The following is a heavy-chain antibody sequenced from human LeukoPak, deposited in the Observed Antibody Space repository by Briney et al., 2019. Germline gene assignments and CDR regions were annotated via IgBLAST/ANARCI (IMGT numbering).Heavy chain of an antibody. CDR2: SNHSGRT. Sequence: PSETLSLTCAVYGGSFSAYYWTWIRQPPGKGLEWIGESNHSGRTNYNPSLKSRVTISVDTSKNQFSLKLNSVTAADTAVYYCARGNYGSGSYYVVDFDYWGRGTLVTVSS. V-gene: IGHV4-34*01. J-gene: IGHJ4*02. CDR3: ARGNYGSGSYYVVDFDY. D-gene: IGHD3-10*01. CDR1: GGSFSAYY.